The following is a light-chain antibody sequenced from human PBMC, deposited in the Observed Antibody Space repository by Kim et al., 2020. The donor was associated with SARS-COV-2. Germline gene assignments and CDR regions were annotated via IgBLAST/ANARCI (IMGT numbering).Light chain of an antibody. Sequence: LSPGEKATLSCRASRGVTSNYLALYQQKPGQAPRLLIYIASSRATGIPDRFSGSGSGTEFTLTISRLEPEDFAVYYCHQYGSPPSTFGQGTRLDIK. V-gene: IGKV3-20*01. CDR1: RGVTSNY. CDR2: IAS. J-gene: IGKJ5*01. CDR3: HQYGSPPST.